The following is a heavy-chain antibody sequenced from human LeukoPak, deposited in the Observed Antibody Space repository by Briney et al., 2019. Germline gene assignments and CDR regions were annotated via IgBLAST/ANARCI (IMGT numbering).Heavy chain of an antibody. J-gene: IGHJ4*02. V-gene: IGHV3-23*01. CDR1: GFTFSSYA. CDR3: ARASGVGANYFDY. CDR2: ISGSGGST. Sequence: GGSLRLSCAASGFTFSSYAMSWVRQAPGKGLEWVSAISGSGGSTYYADSVKGRFTISRDKSKNTLYLQMNSLRAEDTAVYYCARASGVGANYFDYWGQGTLVTVSS. D-gene: IGHD1-26*01.